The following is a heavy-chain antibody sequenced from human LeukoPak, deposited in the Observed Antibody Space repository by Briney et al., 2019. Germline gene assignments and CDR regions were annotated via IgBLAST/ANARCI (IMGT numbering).Heavy chain of an antibody. J-gene: IGHJ4*02. Sequence: SETLSLTCTVSGGSISSGSYFWSWIRQPAGKGLEWIGRIYTSGSTNYNPSLKSRVTISVDTSKNQFSLKLSSVTAADTAVYYCARDLSGAKNYWGQGTLVTVSS. CDR1: GGSISSGSYF. V-gene: IGHV4-61*02. D-gene: IGHD6-25*01. CDR2: IYTSGST. CDR3: ARDLSGAKNY.